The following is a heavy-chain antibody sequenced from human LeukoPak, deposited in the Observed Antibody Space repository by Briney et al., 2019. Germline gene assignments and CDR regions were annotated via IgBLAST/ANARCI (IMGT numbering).Heavy chain of an antibody. V-gene: IGHV3-64*01. CDR2: ISSNGGST. Sequence: GGSLRLSCAASGFTFSSYAMHWVRRAPGKGLEYVSAISSNGGSTYYANSVKGRFTISRDNSKNTLYLQMGSLRAEDMAVYYCARDHGQWLAEGDDAFDIWGQGTMVTVSS. CDR1: GFTFSSYA. CDR3: ARDHGQWLAEGDDAFDI. J-gene: IGHJ3*02. D-gene: IGHD6-19*01.